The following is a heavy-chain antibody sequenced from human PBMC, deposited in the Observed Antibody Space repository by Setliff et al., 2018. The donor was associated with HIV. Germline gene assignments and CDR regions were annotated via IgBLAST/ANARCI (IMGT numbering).Heavy chain of an antibody. D-gene: IGHD3-22*01. J-gene: IGHJ6*03. CDR1: GYTFSSYD. CDR2: MNPNSGNT. Sequence: ASVKVSCKASGYTFSSYDINWARQATGQGLEWMGWMNPNSGNTGYAQKFQGRVTMTRDTSISTAYMELNNLKFEDTAVYYCARARRDSYDRGRRNHYYIDVWGKGTTVTVA. V-gene: IGHV1-8*02. CDR3: ARARRDSYDRGRRNHYYIDV.